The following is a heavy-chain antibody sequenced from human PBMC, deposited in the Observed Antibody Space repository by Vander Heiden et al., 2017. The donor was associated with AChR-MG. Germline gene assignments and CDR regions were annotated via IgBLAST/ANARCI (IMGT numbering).Heavy chain of an antibody. D-gene: IGHD5-12*01. J-gene: IGHJ4*01. CDR3: ARVTVATISL. CDR1: GGSFSGYS. Sequence: QLQLQQWGAGLLKPSEPLSLTCAVYGGSFSGYSWSWIRQPPGKGLEWIEETNHSGSTNYNPSLKSRVTISVDTSKNQFALKLSSVTAADTAVYYCARVTVATISLWGQGTLVTVSS. V-gene: IGHV4-34*01. CDR2: TNHSGST.